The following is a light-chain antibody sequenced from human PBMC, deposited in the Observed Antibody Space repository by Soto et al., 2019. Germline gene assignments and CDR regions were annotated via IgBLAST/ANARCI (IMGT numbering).Light chain of an antibody. CDR3: LQVHSFPLT. J-gene: IGKJ4*01. CDR1: QGISTW. Sequence: DIQMTQYQSSVSASVGDRVTITCRASQGISTWLAWYQQKAGKAPKLLIYTASTLETGVPSRFSGSGSGAEFTLSITNLQPEDFATYYCLQVHSFPLTFGGGTKVDIK. CDR2: TAS. V-gene: IGKV1D-12*01.